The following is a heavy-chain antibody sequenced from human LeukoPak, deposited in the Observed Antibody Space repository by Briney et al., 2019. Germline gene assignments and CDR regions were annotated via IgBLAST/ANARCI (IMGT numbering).Heavy chain of an antibody. CDR1: GFTFSSYW. V-gene: IGHV3-7*04. CDR2: INQDGSEI. Sequence: PGGSLRLSCAASGFTFSSYWMSWVRQAPGKGLEWVANINQDGSEIHYVDSVKGRFTISRDNAKNSLYLQMNSLRAEDTAVYYCARALWFGELAFDYWGQGTLVTVSS. J-gene: IGHJ4*02. CDR3: ARALWFGELAFDY. D-gene: IGHD3-10*01.